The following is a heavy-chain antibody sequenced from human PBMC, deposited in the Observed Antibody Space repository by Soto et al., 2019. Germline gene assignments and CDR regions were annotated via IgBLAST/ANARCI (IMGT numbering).Heavy chain of an antibody. D-gene: IGHD3-16*01. CDR2: INDSGST. V-gene: IGHV4-34*01. CDR3: QGGDF. Sequence: SGTLSLTCAVSGGPFRDYFWSWIRQSPDKGLEWIGEINDSGSTYYNPSFKSRLTISVDTSKSQISLTLTSVTAADSAVYYCQGGDFWGQGTRVTVSS. CDR1: GGPFRDYF. J-gene: IGHJ4*02.